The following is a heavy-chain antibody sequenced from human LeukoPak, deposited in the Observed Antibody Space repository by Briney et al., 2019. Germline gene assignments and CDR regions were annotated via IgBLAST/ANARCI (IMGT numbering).Heavy chain of an antibody. Sequence: SETLSLTCTVSGGPISSYYWSWIRQPPGKGLEWIGYIYYSGSTNYNPSLKSRVTISVDTSKNQFSLKLSSVTAADTAVYYCARGLRFALDVWGKGTTVTVSS. V-gene: IGHV4-59*01. J-gene: IGHJ6*04. CDR2: IYYSGST. D-gene: IGHD3-3*01. CDR3: ARGLRFALDV. CDR1: GGPISSYY.